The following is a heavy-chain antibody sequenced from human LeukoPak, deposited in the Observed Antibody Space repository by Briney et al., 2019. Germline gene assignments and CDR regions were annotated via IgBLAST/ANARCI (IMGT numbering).Heavy chain of an antibody. D-gene: IGHD6-13*01. Sequence: GGSLRLSCAASGFTFSSHGMSWVRQALGKGLEWVSYISISGSNIYYADSVKGRFTISRDNAKNSLYLQMNSLRAGDTAVYYCARGSRSWYRSLDYWGQGTLVTVSS. CDR1: GFTFSSHG. CDR3: ARGSRSWYRSLDY. V-gene: IGHV3-48*04. CDR2: ISISGSNI. J-gene: IGHJ4*02.